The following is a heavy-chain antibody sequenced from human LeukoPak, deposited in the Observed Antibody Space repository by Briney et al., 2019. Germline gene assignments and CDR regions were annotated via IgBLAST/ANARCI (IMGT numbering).Heavy chain of an antibody. CDR1: GFTFGNAW. Sequence: GGSLRLSCAASGFTFGNAWMSWVRQAPGKGLEWVGRIKSKTDGGTTDYAAPVKGRFTISRDDSKNTLYLQMNSLKTEDTAVYYCTTRLYCSGGSCYSKIIDYWGQGTLVTVSS. J-gene: IGHJ4*02. D-gene: IGHD2-15*01. CDR3: TTRLYCSGGSCYSKIIDY. V-gene: IGHV3-15*01. CDR2: IKSKTDGGTT.